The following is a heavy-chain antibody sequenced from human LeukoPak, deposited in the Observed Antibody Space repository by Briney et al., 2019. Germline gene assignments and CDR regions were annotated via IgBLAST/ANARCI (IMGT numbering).Heavy chain of an antibody. CDR2: INPNSGGT. CDR3: ARDSDYGDYINDY. Sequence: ASVKVSCKASGYTFTDYYMHWVRQAPGQGLEWMGWINPNSGGTNYAQKFQGRVTMTRDTSISTAYMELSRLRSDDTAVYYRARDSDYGDYINDYWGQGTLVTVSS. CDR1: GYTFTDYY. J-gene: IGHJ4*02. V-gene: IGHV1-2*02. D-gene: IGHD4-17*01.